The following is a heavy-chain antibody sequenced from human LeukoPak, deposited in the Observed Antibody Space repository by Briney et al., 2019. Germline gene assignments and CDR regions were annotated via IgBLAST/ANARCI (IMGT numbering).Heavy chain of an antibody. CDR2: ISGSGGST. CDR3: AKVFYQLLSNYFDY. Sequence: PGGSLGLSCAASGVTFSSYAMSWFRQAPGKGLEWVSAISGSGGSTYYADSVKGRFTISRDNSKNTLSLQKNSLRAEDTAVYYCAKVFYQLLSNYFDYWGKGTLVTVSS. V-gene: IGHV3-23*01. CDR1: GVTFSSYA. J-gene: IGHJ4*02. D-gene: IGHD2-2*01.